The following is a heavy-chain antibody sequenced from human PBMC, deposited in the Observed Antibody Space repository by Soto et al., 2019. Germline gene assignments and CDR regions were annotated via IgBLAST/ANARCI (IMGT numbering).Heavy chain of an antibody. D-gene: IGHD3-22*01. V-gene: IGHV1-69*01. CDR1: GGTFSSYA. J-gene: IGHJ6*02. CDR2: IIPIFGTA. Sequence: QVQLVQSGAEEKKPGSSVKVSCKASGGTFSSYAISWVRQAPGQGLEWMGGIIPIFGTANYAQKFQGRVTITADESTSTAYMELSSLRSEDTAVYYCAAGPTYYYDSSGYVPYYYGMDVWGQGTTVTVSS. CDR3: AAGPTYYYDSSGYVPYYYGMDV.